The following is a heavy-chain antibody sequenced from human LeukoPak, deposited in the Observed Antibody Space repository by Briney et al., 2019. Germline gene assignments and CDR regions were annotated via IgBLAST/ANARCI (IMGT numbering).Heavy chain of an antibody. CDR3: ARDWGVDYGGNSIYYFDY. V-gene: IGHV4-61*02. Sequence: PSQTLSLTCTVSGGSISSGSYYWSWIRQPAGKGLEWIGRIYTSGSTNYNPSLKSRVTISVDTSKNRFSLKLSSVTAADTAVYYCARDWGVDYGGNSIYYFDYWGQGTLVTVSS. J-gene: IGHJ4*02. CDR1: GGSISSGSYY. D-gene: IGHD4-23*01. CDR2: IYTSGST.